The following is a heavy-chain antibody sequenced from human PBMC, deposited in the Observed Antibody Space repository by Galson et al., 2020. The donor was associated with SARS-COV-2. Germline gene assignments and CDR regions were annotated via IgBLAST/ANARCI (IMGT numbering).Heavy chain of an antibody. J-gene: IGHJ5*02. Sequence: ASVKVSCKASGYIFTDFYIHWVRQAPGQGLEWKGWINPNTGGTNYAQTFQGRVTMTRDTSIGTAYLELSGLRSDDTALYYCARDQGNFGRGDWVDPWGQGTQVTVSS. CDR1: GYIFTDFY. D-gene: IGHD3-10*01. CDR3: ARDQGNFGRGDWVDP. CDR2: INPNTGGT. V-gene: IGHV1-2*02.